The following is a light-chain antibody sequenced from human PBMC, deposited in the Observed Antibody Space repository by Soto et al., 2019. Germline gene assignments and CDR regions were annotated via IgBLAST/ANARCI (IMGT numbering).Light chain of an antibody. CDR1: QSTSSW. J-gene: IGKJ1*01. CDR2: KAS. V-gene: IGKV1-5*03. Sequence: DIQMTQSPSTLSVSVGDRVTITCRASQSTSSWLAWYQQKPGKAPKLLIYKASSLESGVPSRFSGSGSGTEFTLTISSLQPDDFATYYCQQYNSYPWTFGQGTKVEIK. CDR3: QQYNSYPWT.